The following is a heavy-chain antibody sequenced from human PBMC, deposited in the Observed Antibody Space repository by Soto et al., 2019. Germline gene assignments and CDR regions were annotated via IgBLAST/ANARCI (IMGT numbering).Heavy chain of an antibody. CDR3: VRGVLS. J-gene: IGHJ1*01. Sequence: QVQLQESGPGLVKASQTLSLTCNVSGGSISSGGYYWTWTRQHPGKDLECIGNIHHSRSTFYNPSLKSRGSISVDTSKIQSSLKLSSVTAADTPVYFCVRGVLSWGQGTLVTVSS. V-gene: IGHV4-31*03. CDR1: GGSISSGGYY. D-gene: IGHD3-10*01. CDR2: IHHSRST.